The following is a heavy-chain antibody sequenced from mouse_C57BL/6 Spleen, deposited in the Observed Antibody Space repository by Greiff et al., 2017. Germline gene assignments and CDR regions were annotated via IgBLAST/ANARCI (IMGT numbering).Heavy chain of an antibody. J-gene: IGHJ1*03. Sequence: EVKLVESGGGLVQPGGSMKLSCAASGFTFSDSWMDWVRQSPEKGLEWVAEIRNKANNHASYYAVSVKGRFTITRDDSNNSVYLQRNSLRAEDTSIYYCTGDDGYYRYFDVWGTGTTVTVSS. D-gene: IGHD2-3*01. CDR1: GFTFSDSW. CDR2: IRNKANNHAS. CDR3: TGDDGYYRYFDV. V-gene: IGHV6-6*01.